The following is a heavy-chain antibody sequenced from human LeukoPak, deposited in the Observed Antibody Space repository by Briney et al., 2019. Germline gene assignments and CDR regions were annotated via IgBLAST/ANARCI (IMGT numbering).Heavy chain of an antibody. CDR3: ASASSHRIAAGGDY. J-gene: IGHJ4*02. V-gene: IGHV3-74*01. CDR2: INSDGSSR. Sequence: GGSLRLSCAASGFTFSNYWLHWVRQAPGKGLVGVSRINSDGSSRNYADSVKGRFTISRDNAKNTLYLQMNSLRAEDTAVYYCASASSHRIAAGGDYWGQGTLVTVSS. D-gene: IGHD6-13*01. CDR1: GFTFSNYW.